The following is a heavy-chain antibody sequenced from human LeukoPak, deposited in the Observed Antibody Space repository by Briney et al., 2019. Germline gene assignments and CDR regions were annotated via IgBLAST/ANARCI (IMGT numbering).Heavy chain of an antibody. CDR1: GLTFSSYG. V-gene: IGHV3-48*01. CDR2: ISSSSSTI. Sequence: GGSLRLSCAASGLTFSSYGMNWVRQAPGKGLKWVSYISSSSSTIYFADSVKGRFTISRDNAKNSLYLQMNSLRAEDTAVYYCARGSMYGDYPSYNWFDPWGQGTLVTVSS. J-gene: IGHJ5*02. D-gene: IGHD4-17*01. CDR3: ARGSMYGDYPSYNWFDP.